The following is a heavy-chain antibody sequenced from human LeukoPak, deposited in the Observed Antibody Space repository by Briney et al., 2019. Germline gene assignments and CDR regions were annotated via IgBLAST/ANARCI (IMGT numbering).Heavy chain of an antibody. J-gene: IGHJ4*02. D-gene: IGHD6-19*01. CDR2: IYYSGST. V-gene: IGHV4-59*08. Sequence: SETLSLTCTVSGGSISSYYWSWIRQPPGKGLEWIGYIYYSGSTNYNPSLKSRVTISVDTSKNQFSLKLSSVTAADTAVYYCVRLAVAGGFDYWGQGTLVTVSS. CDR1: GGSISSYY. CDR3: VRLAVAGGFDY.